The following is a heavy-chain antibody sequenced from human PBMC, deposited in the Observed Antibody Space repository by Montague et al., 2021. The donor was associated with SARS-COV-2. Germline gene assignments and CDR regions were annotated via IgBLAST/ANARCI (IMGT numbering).Heavy chain of an antibody. CDR2: IYYSWST. J-gene: IGHJ4*02. D-gene: IGHD3-3*01. V-gene: IGHV4-59*01. CDR1: GGSISSYY. CDR3: ASQVPDFWSGIDY. Sequence: SETLSLTCTVSGGSISSYYWNWIRQPPGKGLELVWYIYYSWSTNYNPSLKIRVTISVDTSKNQFSLKLSSVTAADTAVYYCASQVPDFWSGIDYWGQGTLVTVSS.